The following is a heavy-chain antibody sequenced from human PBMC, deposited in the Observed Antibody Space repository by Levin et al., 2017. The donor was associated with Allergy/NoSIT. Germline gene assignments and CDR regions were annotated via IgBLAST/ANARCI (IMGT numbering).Heavy chain of an antibody. Sequence: GGSLRLSCSASGFTFSLYSMHWVRQAPGQGLEYVSAITNSGGYTYYADSVKGRFTISRDNSKNTLYLQMNSLRAEDTAIYYCVKHEPLKVGPTPHALDIWGPGTMVTVSS. D-gene: IGHD1-26*01. V-gene: IGHV3-64D*06. J-gene: IGHJ3*02. CDR1: GFTFSLYS. CDR2: ITNSGGYT. CDR3: VKHEPLKVGPTPHALDI.